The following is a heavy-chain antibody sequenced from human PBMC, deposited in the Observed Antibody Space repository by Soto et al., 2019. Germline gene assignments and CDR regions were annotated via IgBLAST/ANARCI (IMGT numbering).Heavy chain of an antibody. Sequence: GASVKVSCKASGYIFTSYYIHWVRQAPGQGLEWMGWINPFDGSRMFAQSFQGRVTMTRDTSTSTVYMEVSGLRSEDTAVYYCSIVDPGVISPFDHWG. CDR1: GYIFTSYY. CDR3: SIVDPGVISPFDH. V-gene: IGHV1-46*03. D-gene: IGHD2-2*03. CDR2: INPFDGSR. J-gene: IGHJ4*01.